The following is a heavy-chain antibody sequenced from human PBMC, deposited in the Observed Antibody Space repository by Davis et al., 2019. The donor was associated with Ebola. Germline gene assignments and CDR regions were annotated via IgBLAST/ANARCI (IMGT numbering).Heavy chain of an antibody. D-gene: IGHD2-8*01. J-gene: IGHJ6*02. CDR3: ARGMYYYYGMDV. CDR2: IYYSGST. CDR1: GGSISSYS. Sequence: SETLSLTCTVSGGSISSYSWSWIRQPPGKGLEWIGYIYYSGSTNYNPSLKSRVTISVDTSKNQFSLKLSSVTAADTAVYYCARGMYYYYGMDVWGQGTTVTVSS. V-gene: IGHV4-59*08.